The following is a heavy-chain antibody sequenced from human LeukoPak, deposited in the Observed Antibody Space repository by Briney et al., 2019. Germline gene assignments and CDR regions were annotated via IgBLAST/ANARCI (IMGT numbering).Heavy chain of an antibody. CDR1: GFTFDDHA. Sequence: AGGSLRLSCAASGFTFDDHAMHGVRQAPGKGLEWVSLSGNDGSTKYADSVKGRFTISRDSSKNSLYLEMNSLRTEDTALYHCASQTKHYYGSGSYWSAFDIWGQGTMVIVSS. CDR3: ASQTKHYYGSGSYWSAFDI. V-gene: IGHV3-43*02. CDR2: SGNDGST. D-gene: IGHD3-10*01. J-gene: IGHJ3*02.